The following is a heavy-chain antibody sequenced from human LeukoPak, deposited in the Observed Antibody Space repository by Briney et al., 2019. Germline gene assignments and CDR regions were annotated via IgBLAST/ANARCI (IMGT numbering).Heavy chain of an antibody. CDR2: IYLSGGT. CDR1: GGSISSYY. V-gene: IGHV4-59*12. CDR3: ARVGIYYYGSGARDAFDI. Sequence: SETLSLTCTVSGGSISSYYWSWIRQSPGKGLEWIVYIYLSGGTNYNPSLKSRVTISVDTSKNQFSLKKSSVTAADTAVYYCARVGIYYYGSGARDAFDIWGQGTMVAVSS. D-gene: IGHD3-10*01. J-gene: IGHJ3*02.